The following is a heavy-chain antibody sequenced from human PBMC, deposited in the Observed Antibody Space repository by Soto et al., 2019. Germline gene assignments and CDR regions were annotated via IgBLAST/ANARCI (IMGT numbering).Heavy chain of an antibody. CDR3: AKDLPNYCSSTSCYLLDY. Sequence: GGSLRLSCAASGFTFSSYAMSWVRQAPGKGLEWVSAISGSGGSTYYADSVKGRFTISRDNSKNTLYLQMNSLRAEDTAVYYCAKDLPNYCSSTSCYLLDYCGQGTLVTVSS. CDR1: GFTFSSYA. D-gene: IGHD2-2*01. V-gene: IGHV3-23*01. J-gene: IGHJ4*02. CDR2: ISGSGGST.